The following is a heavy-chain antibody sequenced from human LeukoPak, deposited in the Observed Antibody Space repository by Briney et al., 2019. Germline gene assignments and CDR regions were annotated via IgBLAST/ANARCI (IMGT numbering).Heavy chain of an antibody. J-gene: IGHJ4*02. CDR3: ARAGYYYDSSGYSDY. Sequence: ASVKVSCKASGYTFTCYYMHWVRQAPGQGLEWMGWINPNSGGTNYAQKFQGRVTMTRDTSISTAYMELSRLRSDDTAVYYCARAGYYYDSSGYSDYWGQGTLVTVSS. V-gene: IGHV1-2*02. CDR1: GYTFTCYY. D-gene: IGHD3-22*01. CDR2: INPNSGGT.